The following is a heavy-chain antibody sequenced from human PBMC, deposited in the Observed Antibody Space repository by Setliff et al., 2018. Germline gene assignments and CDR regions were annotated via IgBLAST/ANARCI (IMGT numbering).Heavy chain of an antibody. Sequence: TGGSLRLSCAASGFTFVNYWMHWVRQAPGKGLVWVSRVNSDGSSTIYEDSVKGRFTISRDNAKNTLYLQMNSLRAEDTAVYYCARAHSSTLSVHDYWGQGTLVTVSS. CDR3: ARAHSSTLSVHDY. J-gene: IGHJ4*02. CDR1: GFTFVNYW. V-gene: IGHV3-74*01. D-gene: IGHD2-2*01. CDR2: VNSDGSST.